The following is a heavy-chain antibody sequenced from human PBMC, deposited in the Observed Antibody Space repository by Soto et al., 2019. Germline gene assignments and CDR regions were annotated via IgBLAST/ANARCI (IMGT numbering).Heavy chain of an antibody. CDR2: INHSGST. D-gene: IGHD3-22*01. CDR1: GGSFSGYY. Sequence: QVQLQQWGAGLLKPSETLSLTCAVYGGSFSGYYWSWIRQPPGKGLEWIGEINHSGSTNYNPSLKSRVTXXVXTXTNQFSLKLSSVTAADTAVYYCARGSGYYPWHGMDVWGQGTTVTVSS. V-gene: IGHV4-34*01. J-gene: IGHJ6*02. CDR3: ARGSGYYPWHGMDV.